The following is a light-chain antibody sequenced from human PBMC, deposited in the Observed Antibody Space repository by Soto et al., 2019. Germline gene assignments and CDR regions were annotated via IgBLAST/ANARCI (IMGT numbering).Light chain of an antibody. Sequence: DIQMTQSPSSLSASVGDRVTITCRASQSISSYLNWYQQKPGKAPKLLIYAASSLQSGVPSRFSGSGSGTDFTLTISSLQPEDFATYYCQQRASTPWTFGQGTKVEIK. CDR1: QSISSY. CDR3: QQRASTPWT. J-gene: IGKJ1*01. V-gene: IGKV1-39*01. CDR2: AAS.